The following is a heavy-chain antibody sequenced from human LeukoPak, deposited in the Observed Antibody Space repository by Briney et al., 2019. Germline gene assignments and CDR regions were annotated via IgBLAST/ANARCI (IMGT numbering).Heavy chain of an antibody. CDR3: AIAQTWDGLFES. D-gene: IGHD1-26*01. CDR1: GIAVSGNY. Sequence: GGSLRLSCAASGIAVSGNYMSWVRQTPGKGLEWVSFISINTNTFYADSVRGRFTISRDTSKNTLLLQMNSLRDEDSAIYYCAIAQTWDGLFESWGQGSLVTVSS. J-gene: IGHJ4*02. CDR2: ISINTNT. V-gene: IGHV3-53*01.